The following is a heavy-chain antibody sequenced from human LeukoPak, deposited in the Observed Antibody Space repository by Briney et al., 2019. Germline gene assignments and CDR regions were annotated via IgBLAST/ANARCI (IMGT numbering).Heavy chain of an antibody. J-gene: IGHJ4*02. CDR2: ISGGGDST. D-gene: IGHD3-22*01. Sequence: GGSLRLSCAASGFTFSSYAMTWVRQTPGKGLEWVSSISGGGDSTYYADSLKGRFNISRDNSKNSLYLQMNSLRAEDTAVYYCARSRSGYYEDYWGQGTLVTVSS. CDR1: GFTFSSYA. V-gene: IGHV3-23*01. CDR3: ARSRSGYYEDY.